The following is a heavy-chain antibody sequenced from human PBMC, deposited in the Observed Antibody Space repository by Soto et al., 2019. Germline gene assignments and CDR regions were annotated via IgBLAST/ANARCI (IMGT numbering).Heavy chain of an antibody. CDR1: GGYISSGGYS. CDR3: ARTPDI. J-gene: IGHJ3*02. CDR2: IYHSGST. Sequence: LSLTCAVSGGYISSGGYSWSWIRQPPGKVLEWIGYIYHSGSTYYNPSLKSRVTISVDRAKNQFSLKLSSVTAADTAVDDCARTPDIWGQGTMVTVSS. V-gene: IGHV4-30-2*01.